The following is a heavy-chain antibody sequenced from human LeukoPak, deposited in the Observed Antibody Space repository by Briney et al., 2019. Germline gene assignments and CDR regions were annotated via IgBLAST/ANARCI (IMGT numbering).Heavy chain of an antibody. D-gene: IGHD3-10*01. J-gene: IGHJ6*03. CDR1: GFTFDDYA. CDR2: ISWNSGSI. CDR3: ARMVSGRTFRYYNYYMGV. Sequence: PGGSLRLSCAASGFTFDDYAMHWVRQAPGKGLEWVSGISWNSGSIGYADSVKGRFTISRDNAKNSLYLQMNSLRAEDTAVYYCARMVSGRTFRYYNYYMGVWGKGATVTVSS. V-gene: IGHV3-9*01.